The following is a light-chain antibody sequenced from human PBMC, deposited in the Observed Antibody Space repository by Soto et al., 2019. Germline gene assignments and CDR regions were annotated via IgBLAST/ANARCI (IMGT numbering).Light chain of an antibody. CDR1: QDISNY. V-gene: IGKV1-5*03. J-gene: IGKJ1*01. CDR3: QHYNSYSEA. CDR2: KAY. Sequence: IQRTQSPSSLSASVGDRFTITCQASQDISNYLNWYQQKPGKAPKLLIYKAYTLKSGVTSRFSGSGSGTEFTLTISSLQPNDFATYYCQHYNSYSEAVGQGTKVEIK.